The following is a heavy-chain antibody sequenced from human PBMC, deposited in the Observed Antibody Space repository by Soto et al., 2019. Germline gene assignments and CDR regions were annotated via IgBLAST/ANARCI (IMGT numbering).Heavy chain of an antibody. CDR1: GYTFITYF. CDR2: INPSRGTT. J-gene: IGHJ4*02. V-gene: IGHV1-46*01. D-gene: IGHD3-22*01. Sequence: ASVKVSCKASGYTFITYFMHWVRQAPGQGLEWMGVINPSRGTTTYAQKFQDRVTMTRDASASTVYMELSSLRSEDTAVYYCARDFGATYYYDSSGYFPAYWGQGTLVTVSS. CDR3: ARDFGATYYYDSSGYFPAY.